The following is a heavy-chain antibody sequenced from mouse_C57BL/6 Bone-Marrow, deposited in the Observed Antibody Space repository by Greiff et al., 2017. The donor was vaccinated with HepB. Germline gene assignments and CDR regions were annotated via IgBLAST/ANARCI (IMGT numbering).Heavy chain of an antibody. Sequence: EVKLVESGEGLVKPGGSLKLSCAASGFTFNSYAMSWVRQTPEKRLEWVAYISSGGDYIYYADTVKGRFTISRDNARNTLYLQMSSLKSEDTAMYYCTKYGNYLSYWGQGTLVTVSA. CDR2: ISSGGDYI. CDR3: TKYGNYLSY. CDR1: GFTFNSYA. J-gene: IGHJ3*01. D-gene: IGHD2-1*01. V-gene: IGHV5-9-1*02.